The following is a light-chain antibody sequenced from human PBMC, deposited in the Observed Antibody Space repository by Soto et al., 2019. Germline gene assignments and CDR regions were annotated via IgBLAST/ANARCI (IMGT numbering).Light chain of an antibody. CDR3: QQRSNWPT. CDR1: QSVSSY. CDR2: DAS. Sequence: ESVFTQSPSTVSLSPGERATLHCRASQSVSSYLAWYQQKPGQAPRLLIYDASNRATGIPARFSGSGSGTDFTLTISSLEPEDFAVYYCQQRSNWPTFGQGTKVDIK. J-gene: IGKJ1*01. V-gene: IGKV3-11*01.